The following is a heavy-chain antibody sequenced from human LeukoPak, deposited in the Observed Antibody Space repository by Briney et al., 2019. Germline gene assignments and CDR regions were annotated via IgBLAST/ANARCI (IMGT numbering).Heavy chain of an antibody. CDR3: ARNGIAAAGDY. J-gene: IGHJ4*02. V-gene: IGHV1-18*04. D-gene: IGHD6-13*01. Sequence: EASVKVSCKASGYTFTGYYMHWVRQAPGQGLEWMGWISAYNGNTNYAQKLQGRVTMTTDTSTSTAYMELRSLRSDDTAVYYCARNGIAAAGDYWGQGTLVTVSS. CDR1: GYTFTGYY. CDR2: ISAYNGNT.